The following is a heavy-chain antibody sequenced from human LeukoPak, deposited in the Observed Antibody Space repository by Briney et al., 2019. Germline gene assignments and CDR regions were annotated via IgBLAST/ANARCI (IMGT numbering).Heavy chain of an antibody. V-gene: IGHV3-53*01. CDR1: GFSVSDNY. D-gene: IGHD2-15*01. CDR3: ARDHVVASGAVAY. CDR2: IDSGGSA. J-gene: IGHJ4*02. Sequence: GGSLRLSCAASGFSVSDNYMSWFRQAPEKGLEWLSVIDSGGSALYANSVRGRFTISRDSSKNTLHLQMDSLTIEDSALYYCARDHVVASGAVAYWGQGTLVTVSS.